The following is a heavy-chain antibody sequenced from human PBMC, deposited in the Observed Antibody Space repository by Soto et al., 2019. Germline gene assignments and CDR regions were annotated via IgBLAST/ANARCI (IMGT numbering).Heavy chain of an antibody. CDR1: GFTFSSYA. J-gene: IGHJ4*02. CDR2: ISGSGDST. V-gene: IGHV3-23*01. D-gene: IGHD1-26*01. Sequence: EVQLLEFGGGLEQPGGSLRLSCAASGFTFSSYAMNWVRQAPGKGLEWVSVISGSGDSTYYADSVKGRFTISRDNSKNTLYLQMNSLRAEDTAVYYCARRGSGSYYDYWGQGTLVTVSS. CDR3: ARRGSGSYYDY.